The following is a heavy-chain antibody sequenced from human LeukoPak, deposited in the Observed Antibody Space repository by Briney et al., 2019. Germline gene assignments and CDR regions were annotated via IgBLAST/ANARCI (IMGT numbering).Heavy chain of an antibody. D-gene: IGHD1-26*01. CDR2: VGVDERTI. CDR1: GFAFSTYW. J-gene: IGHJ4*02. CDR3: AREKQSGGTPFDY. Sequence: GGSLRLSCAASGFAFSTYWMSWVRQAPGKGLEWVAVVGVDERTIFYADSLKGRFTVSRDNSKNTVYLQMNSLRDEDTAFYYCAREKQSGGTPFDYWGQGSLVSVSS. V-gene: IGHV3-30*03.